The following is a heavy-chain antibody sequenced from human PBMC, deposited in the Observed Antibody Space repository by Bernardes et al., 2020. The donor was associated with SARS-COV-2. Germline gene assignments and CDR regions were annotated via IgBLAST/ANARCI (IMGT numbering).Heavy chain of an antibody. J-gene: IGHJ4*02. D-gene: IGHD6-19*01. CDR1: GASTSSSSVY. CDR2: IYVSGTT. Sequence: SEPLSPTCAVSGASTSSSSVYWGWLLQPPGKGLEWIGNIYVSGTTYYNPSLKGRVTISTDTSRNQFSLKLSSVTAADTAVYFCARSTSGWFPTDSWGQGTLVTVSS. CDR3: ARSTSGWFPTDS. V-gene: IGHV4-39*01.